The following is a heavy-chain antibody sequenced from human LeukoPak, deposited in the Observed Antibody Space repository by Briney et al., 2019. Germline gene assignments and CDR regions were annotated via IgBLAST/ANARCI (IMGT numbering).Heavy chain of an antibody. V-gene: IGHV1-46*01. CDR3: ARDNSGGSTWWFDP. J-gene: IGHJ5*02. CDR2: INPSGSYT. CDR1: GFTLTSYY. D-gene: IGHD2-15*01. Sequence: ASVKVSCKASGFTLTSYYMHWVRQAPGHGFEWMGIINPSGSYTSYAQKFQGRVTMTRDTSTSTVYMELSSLRSEDTAVYYCARDNSGGSTWWFDPWGQGTLVTVSS.